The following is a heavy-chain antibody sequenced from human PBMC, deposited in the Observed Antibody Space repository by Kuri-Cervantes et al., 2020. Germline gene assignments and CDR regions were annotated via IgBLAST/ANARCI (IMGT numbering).Heavy chain of an antibody. J-gene: IGHJ3*01. CDR2: INPNSGGA. CDR3: ARDLGRRPDTFDL. Sequence: ASVKVSCKASGYTFTGYYMHWVRQAPGQGLEWMGWINPNSGGANYAQKFQGRVTMTTDRSTGTFYLELRSLTSDDTAMFYCARDLGRRPDTFDLWGQGTMVTVSS. V-gene: IGHV1-2*02. CDR1: GYTFTGYY.